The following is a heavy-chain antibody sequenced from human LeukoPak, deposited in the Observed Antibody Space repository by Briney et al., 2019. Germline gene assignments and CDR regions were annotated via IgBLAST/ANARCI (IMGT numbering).Heavy chain of an antibody. CDR2: IYTSGST. Sequence: SETLSLTCSVSGGSISSYYWSWLRQPAGKGLEWIGRIYTSGSTNYNPSLKSRVTMSVDTSKNQFSLKLSSVTAADTAVYYCASEHYYGSGSYYSYWGQGTLVTVSS. D-gene: IGHD3-10*01. CDR1: GGSISSYY. V-gene: IGHV4-4*07. CDR3: ASEHYYGSGSYYSY. J-gene: IGHJ4*02.